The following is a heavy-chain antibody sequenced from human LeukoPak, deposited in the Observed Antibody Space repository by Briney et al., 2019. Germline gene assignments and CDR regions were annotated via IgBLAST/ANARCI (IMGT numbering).Heavy chain of an antibody. V-gene: IGHV1-2*02. CDR1: GYTFTGYY. CDR2: INPNSGGT. J-gene: IGHJ6*02. Sequence: ASVKASCKASGYTFTGYYMHWVRQAPGQGLEWMGWINPNSGGTNYAQKFQGRVTMTRDTSISTAYMELSRLRSDDTAVYYCARDIEVRGRYYYYGMDVWGQGTTVTVSS. D-gene: IGHD3-10*01. CDR3: ARDIEVRGRYYYYGMDV.